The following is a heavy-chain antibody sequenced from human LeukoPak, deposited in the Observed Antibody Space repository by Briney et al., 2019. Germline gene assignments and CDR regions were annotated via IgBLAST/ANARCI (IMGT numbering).Heavy chain of an antibody. CDR2: MDPNSGNT. V-gene: IGHV1-8*01. CDR1: GYTFTSYD. CDR3: ARVSTYFGVVTDFDY. Sequence: RASVKVSWKASGYTFTSYDINWVRQATGQGLEWMGWMDPNSGNTGYAQKFQGRVTMTRNTSISTAYMELSSLRSEDTAVYYCARVSTYFGVVTDFDYWGQGTLVTVSS. J-gene: IGHJ4*02. D-gene: IGHD3-3*01.